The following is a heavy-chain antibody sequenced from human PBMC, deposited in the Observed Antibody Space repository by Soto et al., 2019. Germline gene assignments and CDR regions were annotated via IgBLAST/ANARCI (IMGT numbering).Heavy chain of an antibody. Sequence: GASLKISCKGSGYNFNSYWMYWVRQTPGKGLESMGIIYPCDSDTRYSSSFQGQFTISADKSISTAYLQWSSLKASDTAMYYWARRGRSGTNYYYYGMDVWGQGTTVTVSS. CDR1: GYNFNSYW. J-gene: IGHJ6*02. CDR2: IYPCDSDT. V-gene: IGHV5-51*01. CDR3: ARRGRSGTNYYYYGMDV. D-gene: IGHD1-7*01.